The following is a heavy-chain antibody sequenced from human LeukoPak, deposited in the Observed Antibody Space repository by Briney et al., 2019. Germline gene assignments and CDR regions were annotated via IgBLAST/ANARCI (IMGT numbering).Heavy chain of an antibody. CDR1: GGTFSSYA. CDR2: INPSGGST. V-gene: IGHV1-46*01. Sequence: ASVKVSCKASGGTFSSYAISWVRQAPGQGLEWMGIINPSGGSTSYAQKFQGRVTMTRDTSTSTVYMELSSLRSEDTAVYYCARDSGSGYYFDYWGQGTLVTVSS. D-gene: IGHD1-26*01. CDR3: ARDSGSGYYFDY. J-gene: IGHJ4*02.